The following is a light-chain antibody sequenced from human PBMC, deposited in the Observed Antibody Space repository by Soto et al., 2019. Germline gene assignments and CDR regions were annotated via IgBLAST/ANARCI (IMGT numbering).Light chain of an antibody. V-gene: IGLV1-44*01. CDR2: NNN. CDR3: AAWDDSLNGSVV. CDR1: SSNIGSNT. Sequence: QPVLTQPPSASGTPGQRVTISCSGSSSNIGSNTVNWYQQLPGTAPKLLIYNNNQRPSGVPDRFSGSKSGTSASLAISGLQSEDEADYYCAAWDDSLNGSVVFGGGTKVTVL. J-gene: IGLJ2*01.